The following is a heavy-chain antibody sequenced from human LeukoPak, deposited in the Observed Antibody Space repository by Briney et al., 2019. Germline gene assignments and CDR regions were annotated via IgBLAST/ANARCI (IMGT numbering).Heavy chain of an antibody. CDR1: GFTFSGSA. D-gene: IGHD2-15*01. V-gene: IGHV3-73*01. CDR3: MTYCSGGSCYSDWFDP. CDR2: IRSKANSYAT. J-gene: IGHJ5*02. Sequence: GGSLRLSCTASGFTFSGSAMHWVRQASGKGLEWVGRIRSKANSYATAYAASVKGRFTISRDDSRNTAYLQMNSLKTEDTAVYYCMTYCSGGSCYSDWFDPWGQGTLVTVSS.